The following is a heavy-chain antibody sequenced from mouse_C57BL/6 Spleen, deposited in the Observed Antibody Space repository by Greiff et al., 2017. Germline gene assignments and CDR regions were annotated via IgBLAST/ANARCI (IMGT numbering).Heavy chain of an antibody. CDR3: ARRTQARDYFDY. V-gene: IGHV1-81*01. CDR2: IYPRSGNT. D-gene: IGHD3-2*02. J-gene: IGHJ2*01. Sequence: VQRVESGAELARPGASVKLSCKASGYTFTSSGISWVKQRTGQGLEWIGEIYPRSGNTYYNEKFKGKATLTADKSSSTAYMELRSRTSEDSAVYFCARRTQARDYFDYWGQGTTLTVSS. CDR1: GYTFTSSG.